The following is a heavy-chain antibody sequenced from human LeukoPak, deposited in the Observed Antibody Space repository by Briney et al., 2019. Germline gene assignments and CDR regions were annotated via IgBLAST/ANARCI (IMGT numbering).Heavy chain of an antibody. Sequence: SETLSLTCAVYGGSFSGYYWSWIRQPPGKGLEWIGEINHSGSTNYNPSLKSRVTISVDTSKNQFSLKLSSVTAADTAVYYCARGPYYYGSGSYYYDYWGQGTLVTVSS. CDR1: GGSFSGYY. CDR2: INHSGST. V-gene: IGHV4-34*01. CDR3: ARGPYYYGSGSYYYDY. J-gene: IGHJ4*02. D-gene: IGHD3-10*01.